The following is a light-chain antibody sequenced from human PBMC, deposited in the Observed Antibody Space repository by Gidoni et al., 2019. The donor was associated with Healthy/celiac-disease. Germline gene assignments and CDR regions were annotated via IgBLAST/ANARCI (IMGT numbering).Light chain of an antibody. Sequence: IRMTQSPSSFSASTGDRVTITCRASQGISSYLAWYQQKPGKAPKLLLYAASTLQSGVPSRFSGSGSGTDFTLTISCLQSEDFAPYYCQQYYSYPPTFGGGTKVEIK. J-gene: IGKJ4*01. CDR1: QGISSY. CDR2: AAS. CDR3: QQYYSYPPT. V-gene: IGKV1-8*01.